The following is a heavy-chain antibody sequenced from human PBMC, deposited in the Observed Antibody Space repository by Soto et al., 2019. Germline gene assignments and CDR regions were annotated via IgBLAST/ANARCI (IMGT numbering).Heavy chain of an antibody. CDR2: ISFDGDKT. J-gene: IGHJ6*02. V-gene: IGHV3-30*03. CDR1: GFTFKIYA. D-gene: IGHD5-12*01. Sequence: QALLVESGGGVVQPGRSLSLSCAASGFTFKIYALHWVRQAPGKGLEWVAVISFDGDKTYYADSVKGHFTISRDNFMNTLTLQMNNLRVEYAGVYFCAREDDYNYRYFNYGLDAWGQGTTVTVSS. CDR3: AREDDYNYRYFNYGLDA.